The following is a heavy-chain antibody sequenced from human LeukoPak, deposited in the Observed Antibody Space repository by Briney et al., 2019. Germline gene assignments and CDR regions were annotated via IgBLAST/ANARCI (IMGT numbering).Heavy chain of an antibody. V-gene: IGHV4-4*02. D-gene: IGHD6-13*01. Sequence: SETLSLTCAVSGGSISSSNWWSWVRQPPGKGLEWIGEIYHSGSTNYNPSLKSRVTISVDKSKNEFSLKLRSVTAADTAVSYCTNYSKRQLVADWFDPWGQGTLVTVSS. CDR2: IYHSGST. J-gene: IGHJ5*02. CDR1: GGSISSSNW. CDR3: TNYSKRQLVADWFDP.